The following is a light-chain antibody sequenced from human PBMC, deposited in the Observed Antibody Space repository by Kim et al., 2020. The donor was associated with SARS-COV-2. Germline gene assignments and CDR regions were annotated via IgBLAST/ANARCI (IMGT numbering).Light chain of an antibody. Sequence: VTISGTGGSSNIGAGYDVHWYQQLPGTAPKLLIYGNSNRPSGVPDRFSGSKSGTSASLAITGLQAEDEADYYCQSYDSSLSGSRVFGGGTQLTVL. J-gene: IGLJ2*01. CDR2: GNS. CDR1: SSNIGAGYD. CDR3: QSYDSSLSGSRV. V-gene: IGLV1-40*01.